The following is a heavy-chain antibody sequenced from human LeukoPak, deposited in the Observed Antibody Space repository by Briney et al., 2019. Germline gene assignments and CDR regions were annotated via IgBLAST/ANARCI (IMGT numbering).Heavy chain of an antibody. D-gene: IGHD1-7*01. Sequence: GESLKISCKGFGYTFTNYWIGWVRQMPGKGLEWMGIIYPGDSDTRYSPSFQGQVTMSADKSISTAYMQWSSLKASDTAMYFCARQGELRRDFDYWGQGTLVTVSS. J-gene: IGHJ4*02. V-gene: IGHV5-51*01. CDR1: GYTFTNYW. CDR3: ARQGELRRDFDY. CDR2: IYPGDSDT.